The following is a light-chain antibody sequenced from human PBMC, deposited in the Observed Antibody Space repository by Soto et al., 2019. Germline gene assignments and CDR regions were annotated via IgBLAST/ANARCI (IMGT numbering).Light chain of an antibody. CDR3: AATDDSLSGWV. Sequence: QSVLTQPPSASGTPGQRVTISCSGSTSNIGSSYVYWYQHLPGTAPKLLIYKNNQRPSGVPDRFSGSKSGTSASLAISGLRSEDEADYYCAATDDSLSGWVFGGGTQLTVL. CDR2: KNN. J-gene: IGLJ3*02. V-gene: IGLV1-47*01. CDR1: TSNIGSSY.